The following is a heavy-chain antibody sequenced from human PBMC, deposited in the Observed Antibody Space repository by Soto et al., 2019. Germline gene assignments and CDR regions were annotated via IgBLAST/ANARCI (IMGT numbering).Heavy chain of an antibody. Sequence: GESLKISCKGSGYSLTNIWIHWVRQMPGKGLEWMGIIYPGDSDTRYSPSFQGQVTISADKSISTAYLQWSSLNASDTAMYYCARLGFPGAIYFDSWGLGTLVTVSS. CDR3: ARLGFPGAIYFDS. J-gene: IGHJ4*02. CDR2: IYPGDSDT. CDR1: GYSLTNIW. V-gene: IGHV5-51*01.